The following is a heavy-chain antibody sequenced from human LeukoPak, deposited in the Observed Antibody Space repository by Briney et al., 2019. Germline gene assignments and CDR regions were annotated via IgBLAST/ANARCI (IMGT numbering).Heavy chain of an antibody. CDR1: RFTFSSYA. Sequence: PVGSLRLSCAASRFTFSSYAMSWVRQAPGKGLEWVSAISGRGGSTYYADSVKGRFTISRDNSKNTLYLQMNSLRAEDTAVYYCGPSHSGSSGTWDYWGQGTLVTVSS. D-gene: IGHD2-15*01. V-gene: IGHV3-23*01. CDR3: GPSHSGSSGTWDY. J-gene: IGHJ4*02. CDR2: ISGRGGST.